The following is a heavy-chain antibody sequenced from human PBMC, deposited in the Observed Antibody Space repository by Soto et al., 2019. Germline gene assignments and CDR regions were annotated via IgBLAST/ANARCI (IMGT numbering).Heavy chain of an antibody. Sequence: SETLSLTCAVSGGSISSYYWSWIRQPPGKGLEWIGYIYYSGSTNYNPSLKSRVIISVDTSKNQFSLKVSSVTAADTAVYYCARQMNTLTKFDYWGQGTLVTVSS. CDR2: IYYSGST. CDR1: GGSISSYY. V-gene: IGHV4-59*01. D-gene: IGHD4-17*01. CDR3: ARQMNTLTKFDY. J-gene: IGHJ4*02.